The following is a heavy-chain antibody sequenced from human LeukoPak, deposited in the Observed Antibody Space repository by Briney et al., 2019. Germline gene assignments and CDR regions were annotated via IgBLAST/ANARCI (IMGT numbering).Heavy chain of an antibody. CDR3: ARDPERYLRMGQYDY. CDR2: IDYDSSRI. Sequence: GGSLRLSCAGSGFTFSSSAVNWVRQVPGRGLEWVSSIDYDSSRIYYAASVRGRFSISIDNARDSVYLQMDSLRADDTAVYYCARDPERYLRMGQYDYWGQGTLVIVSS. D-gene: IGHD3-16*01. V-gene: IGHV3-21*01. J-gene: IGHJ4*02. CDR1: GFTFSSSA.